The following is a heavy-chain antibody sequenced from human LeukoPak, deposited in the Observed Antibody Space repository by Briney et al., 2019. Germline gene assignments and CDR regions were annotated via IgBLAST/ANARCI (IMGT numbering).Heavy chain of an antibody. CDR1: GFTFSSYG. Sequence: GRSLRLSCAASGFTFSSYGMHWVRQAPGKGLEWVAVISYDGSNKYYADSVKGRFTISRDNSKNTLYLQTNSLRAEDTAVYYCAKASLCSGGSCYIDYWGQGTLVTVSS. CDR3: AKASLCSGGSCYIDY. J-gene: IGHJ4*02. V-gene: IGHV3-30*18. CDR2: ISYDGSNK. D-gene: IGHD2-15*01.